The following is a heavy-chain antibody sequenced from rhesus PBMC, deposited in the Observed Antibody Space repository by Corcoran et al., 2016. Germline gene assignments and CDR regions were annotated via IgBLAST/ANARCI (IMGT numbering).Heavy chain of an antibody. D-gene: IGHD2-27*01. CDR2: INSVGGSI. CDR1: GFTFSSYG. V-gene: IGHV3S5*01. CDR3: AKDFEVFTALDS. Sequence: EVQLVETGGGLVQTGGSLKLSCAASGFTFSSYGMIWVRQAPGKGLEWVSAINSVGGSIYSADSVKGRFTISRDNSKNTLSLQINSMRAEDTAVYYCAKDFEVFTALDSWGQGVLVTVSS. J-gene: IGHJ4*01.